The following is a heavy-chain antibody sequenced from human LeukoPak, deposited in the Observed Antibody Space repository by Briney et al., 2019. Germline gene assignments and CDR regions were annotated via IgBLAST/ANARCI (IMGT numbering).Heavy chain of an antibody. J-gene: IGHJ5*01. CDR1: GYTFTNYG. D-gene: IGHD2-2*01. Sequence: GASVKVSCKASGYTFTNYGISWVRQAPGQGLEWMGWISAYNGNTNYAQKLQGRVTMTTGTSTSTAYMDLRSLRSDDTAVYYCARDRVNVLYCSTSSCQNWFDSWGQGTLVTVSS. V-gene: IGHV1-18*01. CDR3: ARDRVNVLYCSTSSCQNWFDS. CDR2: ISAYNGNT.